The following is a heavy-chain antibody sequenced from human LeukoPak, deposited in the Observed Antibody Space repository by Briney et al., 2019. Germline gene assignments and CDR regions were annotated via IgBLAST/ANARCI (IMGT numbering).Heavy chain of an antibody. V-gene: IGHV3-53*01. J-gene: IGHJ4*02. CDR2: IYSGGST. CDR3: ARSPMTTATIFGVVIMYYFDY. D-gene: IGHD3-3*01. Sequence: GGSLRLSCAASGFTVSSNYMSWVRQAPGKGLEWVSVIYSGGSTYYADSVKGRFTISRDNSKNTLYLQMNSLRAEDTAVYYCARSPMTTATIFGVVIMYYFDYWGQGTLVTVSS. CDR1: GFTVSSNY.